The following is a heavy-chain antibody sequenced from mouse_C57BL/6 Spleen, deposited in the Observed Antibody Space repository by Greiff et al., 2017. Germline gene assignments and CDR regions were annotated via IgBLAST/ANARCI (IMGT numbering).Heavy chain of an antibody. J-gene: IGHJ4*01. D-gene: IGHD2-4*01. Sequence: VQLKESGPGLVQPSQSLSITCTVSGFSLTSYGVHWVRQSPGKGLEWLGVIGSGGSTDYNAAFISRLSISKDNSKSQVFFKMNSLQADDTAIYYCARSMITRAMDYWGQGTSVTVSS. V-gene: IGHV2-2*01. CDR2: IGSGGST. CDR1: GFSLTSYG. CDR3: ARSMITRAMDY.